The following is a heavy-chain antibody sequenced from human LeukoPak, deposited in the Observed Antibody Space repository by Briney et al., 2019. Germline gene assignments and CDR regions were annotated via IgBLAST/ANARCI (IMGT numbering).Heavy chain of an antibody. Sequence: PGGSLRLSCAASGFTFSDYYMSWIRQAPGKALEWVSYVSSGSSTIYYADSVKGRFTVSRDNGKRSLYLHMNSLRAEDTAVYYCARAQDVWGSYRYDDYWGQGTLVTVSS. CDR1: GFTFSDYY. J-gene: IGHJ4*02. V-gene: IGHV3-11*04. CDR2: VSSGSSTI. D-gene: IGHD3-16*02. CDR3: ARAQDVWGSYRYDDY.